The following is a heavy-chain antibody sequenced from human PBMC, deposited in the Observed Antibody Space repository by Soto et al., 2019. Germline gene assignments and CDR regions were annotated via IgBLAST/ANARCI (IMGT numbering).Heavy chain of an antibody. V-gene: IGHV3-30*18. J-gene: IGHJ6*02. CDR2: ISYDGSNK. Sequence: QEQLVESGGGVVQPGRSLRLSCAASGFTLSTYDIHWVRQAPGKGLEWVAFISYDGSNKYYGDSVKGRFTISRDNSKNTLDLQMNSLRAEDTAVYYCAKGAYGMDVWGQGTTVTVSS. CDR3: AKGAYGMDV. CDR1: GFTLSTYD.